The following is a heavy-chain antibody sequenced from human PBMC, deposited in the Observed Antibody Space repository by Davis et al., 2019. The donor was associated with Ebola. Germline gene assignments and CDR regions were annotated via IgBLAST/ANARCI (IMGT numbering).Heavy chain of an antibody. CDR3: ARFIRDTAMVTDGPLWHYYYYYGMDV. D-gene: IGHD5-18*01. J-gene: IGHJ6*04. V-gene: IGHV3-11*01. Sequence: GESLKISCAASGFTFSDYYMIWIRQAPGKGLEWVSHISSSASTEDYTDSVKGRFTISRDNAKNSLFLQMNSLRAEDTAVYYCARFIRDTAMVTDGPLWHYYYYYGMDVWGKGTTVTVSS. CDR2: ISSSASTE. CDR1: GFTFSDYY.